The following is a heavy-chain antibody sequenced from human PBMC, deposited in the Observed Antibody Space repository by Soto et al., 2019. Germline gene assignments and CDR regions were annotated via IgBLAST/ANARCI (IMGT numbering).Heavy chain of an antibody. CDR1: GFTFSSYW. Sequence: EVQLVESGGGLVQPGGSLRLSCAASGFTFSSYWMSWVRQAPGKGLEWVANIKQDGSEKYYVDSVKGRFTISRDNAKNSLDLQMNSLRAEDTAVYYGARRGILGGMITFGGVSPPGATIGAFDIWGQGTMVTVSS. V-gene: IGHV3-7*01. CDR3: ARRGILGGMITFGGVSPPGATIGAFDI. D-gene: IGHD3-16*01. J-gene: IGHJ3*02. CDR2: IKQDGSEK.